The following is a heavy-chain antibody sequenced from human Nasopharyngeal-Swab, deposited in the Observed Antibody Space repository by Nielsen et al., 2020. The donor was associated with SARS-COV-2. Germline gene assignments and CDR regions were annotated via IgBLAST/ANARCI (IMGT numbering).Heavy chain of an antibody. CDR3: ARDGLDYDFWSAYFMDV. CDR1: GFTVSSNY. Sequence: GESLKISCAASGFTVSSNYMSWVRQASGKGLEWVSVIYSGGSTYYADSVKGRFTISRDNSKNTLYLQMNSLRAEDTAVYYCARDGLDYDFWSAYFMDVWGQGTTVTVSS. V-gene: IGHV3-66*01. D-gene: IGHD3-3*01. CDR2: IYSGGST. J-gene: IGHJ6*02.